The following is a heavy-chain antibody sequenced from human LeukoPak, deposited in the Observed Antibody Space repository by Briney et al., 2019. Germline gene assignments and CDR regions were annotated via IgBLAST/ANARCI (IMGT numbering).Heavy chain of an antibody. CDR2: IIGKSNTP. D-gene: IGHD7-27*01. Sequence: GGSLRLSCAASGFTFSTYTMNWVRQAPGKGLEWVSAIIGKSNTPYYADSVKGRFTISRDDSKNTVWLHMNSLRAEDTAVYYCARGANWGSPDYWGQGTLVTASS. J-gene: IGHJ4*02. V-gene: IGHV3-23*01. CDR1: GFTFSTYT. CDR3: ARGANWGSPDY.